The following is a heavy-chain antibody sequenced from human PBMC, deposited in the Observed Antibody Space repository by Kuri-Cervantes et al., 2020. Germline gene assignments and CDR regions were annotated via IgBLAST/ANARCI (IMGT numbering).Heavy chain of an antibody. D-gene: IGHD6-19*01. CDR2: ISAYNGNT. CDR1: GYTFTGYY. V-gene: IGHV1-8*02. Sequence: ASVKVSCKASGYTFTGYYMHWVRQAPGQGLEWMGRISAYNGNTNYAQKFQGRVTMTRNTSISTAYMELSSLRSEDTAVYYCASGSWLEVEGIYYYYGMDVWGQGTTVTVSS. J-gene: IGHJ6*02. CDR3: ASGSWLEVEGIYYYYGMDV.